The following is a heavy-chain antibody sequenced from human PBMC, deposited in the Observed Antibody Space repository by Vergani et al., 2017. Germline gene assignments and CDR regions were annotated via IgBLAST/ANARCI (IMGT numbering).Heavy chain of an antibody. CDR3: ARGDWVVVAADYYGMDV. V-gene: IGHV1-3*01. D-gene: IGHD2-15*01. CDR1: GYTFTSYA. Sequence: QVQLVQSGAEVKKPGASVKVSCKASGYTFTSYAMHWVRQAPGQRLEWMGWINAGNGNTKYSQKFQGRVTITRDTSASTAYMELSSLRSEDTAVYYCARGDWVVVAADYYGMDVWGQGTTVTVSS. CDR2: INAGNGNT. J-gene: IGHJ6*02.